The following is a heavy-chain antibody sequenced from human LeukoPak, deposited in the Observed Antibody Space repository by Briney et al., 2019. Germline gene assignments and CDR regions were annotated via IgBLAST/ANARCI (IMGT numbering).Heavy chain of an antibody. CDR1: GFTFSSYG. CDR3: ARDGVPSYYYDSSGYYFDY. CDR2: ISYDGSNK. J-gene: IGHJ4*02. V-gene: IGHV3-30*03. D-gene: IGHD3-22*01. Sequence: GGSLRLSCAASGFTFSSYGMHWVRQAPGKGLEWVAVISYDGSNKYYADSVKGRFTISRDNSKNTLYLQMNSLRAEDTAVYYCARDGVPSYYYDSSGYYFDYWGQGTLVTVSS.